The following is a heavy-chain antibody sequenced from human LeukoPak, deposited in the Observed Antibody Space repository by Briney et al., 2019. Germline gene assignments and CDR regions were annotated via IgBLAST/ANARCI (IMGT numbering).Heavy chain of an antibody. J-gene: IGHJ4*02. CDR1: GGSFSGYY. V-gene: IGHV4-34*01. D-gene: IGHD5-18*01. CDR3: AGRRQLWDY. Sequence: SETLSLTCAVHGGSFSGYYWSWIRQPPGKGLEWIGEINHSGSTNYNPSLKSRVTISVDTSKNQFSLKLSSVTAADTAVYYCAGRRQLWDYWGQGTLVTVSS. CDR2: INHSGST.